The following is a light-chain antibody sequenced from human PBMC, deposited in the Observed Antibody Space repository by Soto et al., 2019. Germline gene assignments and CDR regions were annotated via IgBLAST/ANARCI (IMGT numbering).Light chain of an antibody. Sequence: DIQMTQSPSSLSASVGDRVTITCRASQNIRSYLNWYQQKPGKAPQLPIYATSSLQTGVPSRFSDSGSGTDFSLVISALQPEDSATYYCQQGYSSRWTSGRGTKVEI. CDR3: QQGYSSRWT. V-gene: IGKV1-39*01. J-gene: IGKJ1*01. CDR1: QNIRSY. CDR2: ATS.